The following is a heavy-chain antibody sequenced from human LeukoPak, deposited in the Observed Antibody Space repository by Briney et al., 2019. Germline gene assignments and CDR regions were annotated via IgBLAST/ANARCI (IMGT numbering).Heavy chain of an antibody. Sequence: GGSLRLSCAASGFTFSTYSMNWVRQAPGKGLEWVSSISSSSSYIYYADSVKGRFTISRDNAKNSLYLQMNSLRAEDTAVYYCASQLGYCSSTSCYDYWGQGTLVTVSS. V-gene: IGHV3-21*01. CDR2: ISSSSSYI. J-gene: IGHJ4*02. CDR1: GFTFSTYS. CDR3: ASQLGYCSSTSCYDY. D-gene: IGHD2-2*01.